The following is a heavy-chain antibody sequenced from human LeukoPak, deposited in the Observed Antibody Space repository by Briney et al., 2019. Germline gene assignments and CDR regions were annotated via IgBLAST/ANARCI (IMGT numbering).Heavy chain of an antibody. CDR2: INPNSGGT. D-gene: IGHD6-19*01. CDR1: GYTFTGYY. Sequence: ASVKVSCKASGYTFTGYYMHWVRQAPGQGLEWMGWINPNSGGTNYAQKFQGRVTMTGDTSISTAYMELSRLRSDDTAVYYCARDLSLAVPVQGYWGQGTLVTVSS. CDR3: ARDLSLAVPVQGY. J-gene: IGHJ4*02. V-gene: IGHV1-2*02.